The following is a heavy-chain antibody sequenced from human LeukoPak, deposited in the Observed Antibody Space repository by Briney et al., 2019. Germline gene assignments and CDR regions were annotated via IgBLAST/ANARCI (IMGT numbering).Heavy chain of an antibody. CDR1: GFTFSSYG. CDR2: IRYDGSNK. D-gene: IGHD3-10*01. CDR3: AKALLGMIRGGPYYFDY. V-gene: IGHV3-30*02. Sequence: PGGSLRLSCAASGFTFSSYGMHWVRQAPGKGLEWVAFIRYDGSNKYYADSVKGRFTISRDNSKNTLYLQMNSLRAEDTAVYYCAKALLGMIRGGPYYFDYWGQGTLVTVSS. J-gene: IGHJ4*02.